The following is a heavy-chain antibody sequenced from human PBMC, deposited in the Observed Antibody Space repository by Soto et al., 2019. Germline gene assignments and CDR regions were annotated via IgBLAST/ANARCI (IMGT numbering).Heavy chain of an antibody. Sequence: QVHLQESGPGLVKPSETLSLTCTVSGGSISTSNWSWIRQPAGKGLEWIGRIYPSVTTDYNPSLKSRVTMSVDTSKNQFSLRLSSVTAADTAVYYCARVFSGSYWDYWGQGTLVTVSS. CDR3: ARVFSGSYWDY. V-gene: IGHV4-4*07. CDR2: IYPSVTT. D-gene: IGHD1-26*01. J-gene: IGHJ4*02. CDR1: GGSISTSN.